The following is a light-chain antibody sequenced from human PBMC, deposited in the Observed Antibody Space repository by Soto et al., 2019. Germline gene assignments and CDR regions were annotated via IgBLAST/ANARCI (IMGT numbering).Light chain of an antibody. Sequence: QAVLTQPPSASRTPGQSVTIPCTGTSSDVGDYNYVSWYQQHPGKAPKLMIYEVSRRPSGVPDRFSGSKSGNTASLTVSGLQAEDEADYYCSSNAGSNNLVFGGGTKLTVL. J-gene: IGLJ2*01. CDR3: SSNAGSNNLV. CDR2: EVS. V-gene: IGLV2-8*02. CDR1: SSDVGDYNY.